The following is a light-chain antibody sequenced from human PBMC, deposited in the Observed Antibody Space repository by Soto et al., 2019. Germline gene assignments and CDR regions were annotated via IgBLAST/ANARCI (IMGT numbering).Light chain of an antibody. J-gene: IGKJ4*01. CDR2: AAS. CDR1: QDIAIY. V-gene: IGKV1-9*01. CDR3: QQIRMSPST. Sequence: IQLTQSPSSLSASVGDRVTITCRASQDIAIYLAWYQQKPGEAPKLLIYAASTLYGGVPSRFSGSGSGTDFALISTSLQSEYVATYYCQQIRMSPSTFGLGTKVEIK.